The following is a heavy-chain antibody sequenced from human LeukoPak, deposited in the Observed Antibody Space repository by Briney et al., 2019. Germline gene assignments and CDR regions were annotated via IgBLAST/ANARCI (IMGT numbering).Heavy chain of an antibody. CDR3: ARAKDIVATRSLDY. CDR1: GGTFSSYA. V-gene: IGHV1-69*13. CDR2: IIPIFGTA. Sequence: ASVKVSCKASGGTFSSYAISWVRQAPGQGLEWMGGIIPIFGTANYAQKFQGRVTITADESTSTAYMELSSLRSEDTAVYYCARAKDIVATRSLDYWGQGTLVTVSS. D-gene: IGHD5-12*01. J-gene: IGHJ4*02.